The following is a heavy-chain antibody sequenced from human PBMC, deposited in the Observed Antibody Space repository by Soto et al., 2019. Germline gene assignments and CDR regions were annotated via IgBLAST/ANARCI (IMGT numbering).Heavy chain of an antibody. V-gene: IGHV3-21*02. CDR1: GFIFSQYS. CDR3: ARDRLARGIPVARRIDY. J-gene: IGHJ4*02. CDR2: ISSTGALM. Sequence: EVQLVESGGGLVKPGGSLRLSCAASGFIFSQYSMNWVRQAPGKGLEWVSSISSTGALMYYADSVKGRFTISRDDADNSLYLQMNSLRVEDTAVYYCARDRLARGIPVARRIDYWGQGALVTVSS. D-gene: IGHD6-19*01.